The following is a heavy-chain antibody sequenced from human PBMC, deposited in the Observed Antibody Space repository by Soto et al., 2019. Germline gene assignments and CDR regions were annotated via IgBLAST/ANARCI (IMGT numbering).Heavy chain of an antibody. Sequence: QVQLVQSGAEVKKPGASVKVSCKASGYTFTSYDINWVRQATGQGLEWMGWMNANSGNTDYAQKLQGRVTMTRNTSTSTAYMELSSLRSEDTAVYYGARGHGVGDWVARWGQGTLVTASS. CDR1: GYTFTSYD. V-gene: IGHV1-8*01. CDR3: ARGHGVGDWVAR. D-gene: IGHD3-10*01. CDR2: MNANSGNT. J-gene: IGHJ5*02.